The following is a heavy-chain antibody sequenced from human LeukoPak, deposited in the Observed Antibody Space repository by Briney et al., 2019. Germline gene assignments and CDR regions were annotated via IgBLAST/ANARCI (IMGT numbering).Heavy chain of an antibody. CDR2: ISSNSRYT. V-gene: IGHV3-21*01. D-gene: IGHD5-18*01. Sequence: GGSLRLSCAASGFTFSSYSMNWVRQAPGKGLEWVSSISSNSRYTYYADSVKGRFTISRDNAKSSLYLQMNSLRAEDTAVYYCATENKRGYSYGSPTDAFDIWGQGTMVTVSS. CDR3: ATENKRGYSYGSPTDAFDI. J-gene: IGHJ3*02. CDR1: GFTFSSYS.